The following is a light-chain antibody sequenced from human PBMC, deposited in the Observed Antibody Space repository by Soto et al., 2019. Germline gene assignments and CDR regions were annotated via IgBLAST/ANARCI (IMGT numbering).Light chain of an antibody. Sequence: ILMTQSPSTLSASPGERATISCRASQTVSSALGWYQQKPGKAPRLLIYGASIMHSGVPSRFSGSGSGREFVLTISSLQSEDSATYYCQQCYGSRRTFGQGTKVDIK. CDR1: QTVSSA. V-gene: IGKV1-39*01. J-gene: IGKJ1*01. CDR3: QQCYGSRRT. CDR2: GAS.